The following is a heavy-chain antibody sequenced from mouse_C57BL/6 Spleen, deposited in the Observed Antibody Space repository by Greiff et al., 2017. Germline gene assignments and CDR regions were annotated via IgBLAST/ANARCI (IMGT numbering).Heavy chain of an antibody. V-gene: IGHV7-3*01. CDR2: IRNKANGYTT. J-gene: IGHJ4*01. CDR3: ARYRGWKEDYAMDY. Sequence: EVKLVESGGGLVQPGGSLSLSCAASGFTFTDYYMSWVRQPPGKALEWLGFIRNKANGYTTEYSASVKGRFTISRDNSQSILYLQMNALRAEDSATYYCARYRGWKEDYAMDYWGQGTSVTVSA. D-gene: IGHD2-3*01. CDR1: GFTFTDYY.